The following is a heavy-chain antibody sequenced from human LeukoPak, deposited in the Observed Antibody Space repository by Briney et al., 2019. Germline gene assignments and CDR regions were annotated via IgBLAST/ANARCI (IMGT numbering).Heavy chain of an antibody. Sequence: GGSLRLSCAASGLTFSGYAMSWVRQAPGKGLEWVSAISNSGDSTYYADSVKGRFVISRDNPINTLYLQMNSLTAEDTALYYCAKPWYSGPEDYWGQGALVTVSS. CDR3: AKPWYSGPEDY. J-gene: IGHJ4*02. D-gene: IGHD6-13*01. V-gene: IGHV3-23*01. CDR2: ISNSGDST. CDR1: GLTFSGYA.